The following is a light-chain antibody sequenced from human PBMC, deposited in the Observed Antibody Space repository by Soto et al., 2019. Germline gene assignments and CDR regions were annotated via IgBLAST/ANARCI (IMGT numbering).Light chain of an antibody. CDR2: TNY. V-gene: IGLV1-44*01. J-gene: IGLJ2*01. Sequence: QSVLTQPPSAAGTPGQRVTFSCSGSNSNVGTHSVNWYQQLPGTAPKLLIYTNYQRPSGVPARFSGSKAGASASLAISGLQSEDEADYYCATWDASLGGPVFGGGTKLTVL. CDR3: ATWDASLGGPV. CDR1: NSNVGTHS.